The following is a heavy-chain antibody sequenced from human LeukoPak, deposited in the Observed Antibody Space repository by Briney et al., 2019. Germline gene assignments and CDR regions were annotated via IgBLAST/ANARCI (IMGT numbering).Heavy chain of an antibody. J-gene: IGHJ4*02. CDR1: GFTFSSYG. V-gene: IGHV3-33*01. D-gene: IGHD3-22*01. CDR2: IWYDGSNK. CDR3: ARVDSSGYYYREDYFDY. Sequence: GRALRLSCAASGFTFSSYGMHWVRQAPGKGLEWVAGIWYDGSNKYYADSVKGRFTISRDNSKNTLYLQMNSLRAEDTAVYYCARVDSSGYYYREDYFDYWGQGTLVTVSS.